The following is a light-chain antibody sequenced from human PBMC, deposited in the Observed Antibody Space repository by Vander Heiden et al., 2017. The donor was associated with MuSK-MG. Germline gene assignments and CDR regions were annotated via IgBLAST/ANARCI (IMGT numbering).Light chain of an antibody. CDR2: KAS. V-gene: IGKV1-5*03. CDR3: HQDNTHSQT. Sequence: DIQMTQSPSTLSSSVGDRVTITCRASESISSTWLAWYQQKPGKAPKLLIYKASTLESGVPSRFSGSGSGTEFTLTISSLQPDDFATYYCHQDNTHSQTFGQGTKVEIK. J-gene: IGKJ2*01. CDR1: ESISSTW.